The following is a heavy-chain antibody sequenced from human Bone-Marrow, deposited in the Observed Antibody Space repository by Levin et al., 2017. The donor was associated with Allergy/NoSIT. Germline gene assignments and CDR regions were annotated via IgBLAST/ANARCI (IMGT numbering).Heavy chain of an antibody. V-gene: IGHV3-21*04. D-gene: IGHD5-18*01. J-gene: IGHJ6*02. Sequence: GGSLRLSCAVSGVTRNTYTLTWVRQPPGKGLEWVSSINSNSGYVHHGDSVKGRFTISRDNSKKVLFLQMNSLRDEDTATYYCASRLTASGGLDVWGHGTTVTVSS. CDR3: ASRLTASGGLDV. CDR2: INSNSGYV. CDR1: GVTRNTYT.